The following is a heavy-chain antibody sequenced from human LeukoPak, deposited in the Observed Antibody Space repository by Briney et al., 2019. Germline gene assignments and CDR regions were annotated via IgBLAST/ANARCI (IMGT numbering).Heavy chain of an antibody. D-gene: IGHD3-22*01. V-gene: IGHV3-53*01. J-gene: IGHJ4*02. Sequence: GGSLRLSCAASGFTISRNYMNWVRQTPGKGLEWVSVIYSGGSTYYADSVKGRFTISRDNSKNTLYLQMNSLRAEDTAVYYCAKVDTMIVVVGFDYWGQGTLVTVSS. CDR2: IYSGGST. CDR3: AKVDTMIVVVGFDY. CDR1: GFTISRNY.